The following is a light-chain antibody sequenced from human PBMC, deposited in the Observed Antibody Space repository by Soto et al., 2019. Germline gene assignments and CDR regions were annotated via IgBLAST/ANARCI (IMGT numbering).Light chain of an antibody. CDR1: QTVGRDY. J-gene: IGKJ5*01. CDR3: LQYAASPIT. Sequence: EIVLTQSPGTLSLSPGERATLSCRASQTVGRDYLAWFQQKPGQPPRLLICDASSMATGIPDRFSGSGSGTDFTLTISRLEPEDFAVYYCLQYAASPITFGQGTRLEIK. CDR2: DAS. V-gene: IGKV3-20*01.